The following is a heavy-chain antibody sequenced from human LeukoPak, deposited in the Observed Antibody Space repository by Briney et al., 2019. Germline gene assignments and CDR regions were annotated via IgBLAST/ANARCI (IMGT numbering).Heavy chain of an antibody. V-gene: IGHV3-30-3*01. CDR2: ISYDGSNK. CDR1: GFTFSSYA. D-gene: IGHD3-9*01. Sequence: GRSLRLSCAASGFTFSSYAMHWVRQAPGKGLEWVAVISYDGSNKYYADSVKGRFTISRDNSKNTLYLQMNSLRAGDTAIYYCAPKTILSGFFGYWGQGTLVTVSS. CDR3: APKTILSGFFGY. J-gene: IGHJ4*02.